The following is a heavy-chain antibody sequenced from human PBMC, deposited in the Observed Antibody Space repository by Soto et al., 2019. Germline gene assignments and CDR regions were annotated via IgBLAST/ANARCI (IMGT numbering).Heavy chain of an antibody. CDR1: GYTFTYRY. J-gene: IGHJ3*02. Sequence: SVEVSCKXSGYTFTYRYLHWVRQAPGQALEWMGWITPFNGNTNYAQKFQDRVTITRDRSMSTAYMELSSLRSEDTAMYYCASAKDIAYCGGDCYGGAFDIWGQGTMVTVSS. CDR3: ASAKDIAYCGGDCYGGAFDI. D-gene: IGHD2-21*02. V-gene: IGHV1-45*02. CDR2: ITPFNGNT.